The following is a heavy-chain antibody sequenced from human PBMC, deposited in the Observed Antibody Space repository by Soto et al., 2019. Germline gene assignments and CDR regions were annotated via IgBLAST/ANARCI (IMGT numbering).Heavy chain of an antibody. CDR3: ARGIRGYYGSDY. J-gene: IGHJ4*02. CDR2: INSDGTST. D-gene: IGHD3-10*01. Sequence: GGSLRLSCAASGFTFSSYWMHWVRQAPGKGLVWVSRINSDGTSTFYADSVKGRFTISRDSAKNVLYLQINSLRDEDTAVYYCARGIRGYYGSDYWGQGTLVTVSS. CDR1: GFTFSSYW. V-gene: IGHV3-74*01.